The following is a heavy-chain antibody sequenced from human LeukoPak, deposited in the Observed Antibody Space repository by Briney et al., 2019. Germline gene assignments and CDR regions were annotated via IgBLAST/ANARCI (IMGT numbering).Heavy chain of an antibody. CDR1: GGSISSYN. CDR3: ASFEYSSSYYFDY. J-gene: IGHJ4*02. CDR2: IYYSGST. Sequence: SETLSLTCTVSGGSISSYNWSWIRQPPGKGLEWIGYIYYSGSTNYNPSLKSRVTISVDTSKNQFSLKLSSVTAADTAVYYCASFEYSSSYYFDYWGQGTLVTVSS. V-gene: IGHV4-59*01. D-gene: IGHD6-6*01.